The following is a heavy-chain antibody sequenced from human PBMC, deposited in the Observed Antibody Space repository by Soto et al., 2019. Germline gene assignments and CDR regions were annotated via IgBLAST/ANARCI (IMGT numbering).Heavy chain of an antibody. CDR3: ARGGGGMTTVTTSYFDL. D-gene: IGHD4-17*01. Sequence: QVQLVQSGAEVKKPGSSVKVSCKASGGTFSSYAISWVRQAPGQGLEWMGGIIPIFGTANYAQKFQGRVTITADESTSTAYMELSSLRSEDTAVYYCARGGGGMTTVTTSYFDLWGRGTLVTVSS. CDR1: GGTFSSYA. V-gene: IGHV1-69*12. CDR2: IIPIFGTA. J-gene: IGHJ2*01.